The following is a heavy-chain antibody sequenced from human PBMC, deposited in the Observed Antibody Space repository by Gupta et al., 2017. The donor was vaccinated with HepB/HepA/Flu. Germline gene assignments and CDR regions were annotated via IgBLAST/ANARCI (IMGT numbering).Heavy chain of an antibody. V-gene: IGHV1-2*06. CDR2: INPNSDDT. D-gene: IGHD6-19*01. Sequence: QVQLVQSGAEVKKPGASVKVSCEASGYTFTGYNIHWVRQAPGQGLEWMGRINPNSDDTNYAQKFQGRVTMTRDPSISAAYMELSGLTLDDTSVYYCAGRYSRGWDNWGQGTLGTVSS. CDR3: AGRYSRGWDN. CDR1: GYTFTGYN. J-gene: IGHJ4*02.